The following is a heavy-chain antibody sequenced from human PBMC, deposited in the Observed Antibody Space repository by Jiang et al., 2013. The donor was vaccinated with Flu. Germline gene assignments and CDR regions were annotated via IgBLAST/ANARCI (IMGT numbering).Heavy chain of an antibody. Sequence: VHRRGSLRLSCTASEFTLSSFGMYVGPPGSRQWAEWVAVISYDGSDMYYADSVKGRFTISRDNSKNTLYPQMNSLRTEDTAVYYCAKVFWTGYYTGTLQYWGLGTLITVSS. CDR3: AKVFWTGYYTGTLQY. V-gene: IGHV3-30*18. CDR1: EFTLSSFG. CDR2: ISYDGSDM. D-gene: IGHD3/OR15-3a*01. J-gene: IGHJ4*02.